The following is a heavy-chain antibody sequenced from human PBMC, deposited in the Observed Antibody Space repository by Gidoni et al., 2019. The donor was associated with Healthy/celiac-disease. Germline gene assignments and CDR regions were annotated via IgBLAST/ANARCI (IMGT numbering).Heavy chain of an antibody. D-gene: IGHD3-22*01. Sequence: QVQLVQSGAEVKKPGASVKVSCKASGYTFTSYAMHWVRQAPGHRLEWTGWINAGNGNTKYSQKFQGRVTITRDTSASTAYMELSSLRSEDTAVYYCASLSGFRMVDIWGQGTMVTVSS. CDR2: INAGNGNT. J-gene: IGHJ3*02. CDR3: ASLSGFRMVDI. V-gene: IGHV1-3*01. CDR1: GYTFTSYA.